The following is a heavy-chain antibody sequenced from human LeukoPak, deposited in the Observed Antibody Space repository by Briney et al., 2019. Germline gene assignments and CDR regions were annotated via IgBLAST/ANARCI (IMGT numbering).Heavy chain of an antibody. CDR3: AKARGYFDWLLVGY. J-gene: IGHJ4*02. V-gene: IGHV3-23*01. Sequence: PGGSLRLSCAASGFTFSSYAMSWVRQAPGKGLEWVSAISGSGGSTYYADSVKGRFTISRDNSKNTLYLQMNSLRAEDTAVYDCAKARGYFDWLLVGYWGQGTLVTVSS. CDR1: GFTFSSYA. D-gene: IGHD3-9*01. CDR2: ISGSGGST.